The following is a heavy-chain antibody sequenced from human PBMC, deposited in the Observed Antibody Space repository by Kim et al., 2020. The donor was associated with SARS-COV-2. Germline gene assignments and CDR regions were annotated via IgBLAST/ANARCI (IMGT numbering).Heavy chain of an antibody. Sequence: GGSLRLSCAASGFTFSSYSMNWVRQAPGKGLEWVSSISSSSSYIYYADSVKGRFTISRDNAKNSLYLQMNSLRAEDTAVYYCARDSQGDYVGYYYYGMDVWGQGTTVTVSS. CDR2: ISSSSSYI. D-gene: IGHD3-16*01. CDR1: GFTFSSYS. CDR3: ARDSQGDYVGYYYYGMDV. V-gene: IGHV3-21*01. J-gene: IGHJ6*02.